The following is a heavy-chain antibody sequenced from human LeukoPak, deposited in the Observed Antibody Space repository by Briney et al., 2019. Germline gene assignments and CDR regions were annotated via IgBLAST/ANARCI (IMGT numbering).Heavy chain of an antibody. Sequence: SETLSLTCTVSGGSISSFYWSWIRQPAGKGLEWIGRIYTSGSTNYNPSLKSRVTMSVDTSKNQFSLKLSSVTAADTAVYYCARKQQLGGAFDIWGQGTMVTVSS. V-gene: IGHV4-4*07. CDR1: GGSISSFY. J-gene: IGHJ3*02. D-gene: IGHD6-13*01. CDR2: IYTSGST. CDR3: ARKQQLGGAFDI.